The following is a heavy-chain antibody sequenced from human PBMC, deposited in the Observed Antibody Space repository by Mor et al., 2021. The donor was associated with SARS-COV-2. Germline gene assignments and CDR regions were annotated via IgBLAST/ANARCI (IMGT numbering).Heavy chain of an antibody. CDR2: IKSNTDGGTT. Sequence: GLAWVGRIKSNTDGGTTDYAAPVKGRFTISRDDSKNTLYLQMNSLKTEDTAVYYCTTDPSWYSSGSYYYYYMDV. CDR3: TTDPSWYSSGSYYYYYMDV. V-gene: IGHV3-15*01. D-gene: IGHD3-22*01. J-gene: IGHJ6*03.